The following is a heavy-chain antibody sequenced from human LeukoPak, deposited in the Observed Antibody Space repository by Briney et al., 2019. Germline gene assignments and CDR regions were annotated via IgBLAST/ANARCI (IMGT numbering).Heavy chain of an antibody. V-gene: IGHV4-4*09. Sequence: SAPLSLTCPVSGASFIGHYWSWIRQAPGKGLECIGYIQVNGDTNYNPSLKDRGTLSLDTSKNQFSLRLRSVTAADTAVYYCARTARYFDSWGPGTLVTVSS. CDR1: GASFIGHY. CDR3: ARTARYFDS. CDR2: IQVNGDT. D-gene: IGHD2-15*01. J-gene: IGHJ4*02.